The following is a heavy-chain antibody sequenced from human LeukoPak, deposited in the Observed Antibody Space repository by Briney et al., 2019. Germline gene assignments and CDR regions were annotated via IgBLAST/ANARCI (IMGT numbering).Heavy chain of an antibody. V-gene: IGHV4-39*07. CDR1: GGSISSSSYY. J-gene: IGHJ5*02. Sequence: SETLSLTCTVSGGSISSSSYYWGWIRQPPGKGLEWIGEINHSGSTNYNPSLKSRVTISVDTSKNQFSLKLSSVTAADTAVYYCARVVRNWFDPWGQGTLVTVSS. CDR2: INHSGST. CDR3: ARVVRNWFDP.